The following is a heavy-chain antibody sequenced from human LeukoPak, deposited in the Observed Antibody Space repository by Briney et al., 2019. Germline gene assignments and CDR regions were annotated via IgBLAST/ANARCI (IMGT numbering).Heavy chain of an antibody. J-gene: IGHJ4*02. D-gene: IGHD2-15*01. Sequence: SVNVSCKASGGTFSSYAISWVRQAPGQGLEWMGGIIPIFGTANYAQKFQGRVTITADESTSTAYMELSSLRSEDTAVYYCASYCSGGSCYPGSFDYWGQGTLVTVSS. CDR3: ASYCSGGSCYPGSFDY. V-gene: IGHV1-69*13. CDR2: IIPIFGTA. CDR1: GGTFSSYA.